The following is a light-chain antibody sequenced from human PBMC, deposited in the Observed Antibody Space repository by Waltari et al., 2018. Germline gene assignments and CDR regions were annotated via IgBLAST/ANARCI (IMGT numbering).Light chain of an antibody. Sequence: QSVLTQPPSVSGTPGQRVTISCSGTTSNIGSNSVYWYQQLPGTAPKLLIYRNYQRPSGFPTRFSGSRSGPSASLAISGLQSEDEADYYCATWDDTLSGPRVFGGGTRLTVL. J-gene: IGLJ3*02. CDR2: RNY. CDR1: TSNIGSNS. CDR3: ATWDDTLSGPRV. V-gene: IGLV1-47*01.